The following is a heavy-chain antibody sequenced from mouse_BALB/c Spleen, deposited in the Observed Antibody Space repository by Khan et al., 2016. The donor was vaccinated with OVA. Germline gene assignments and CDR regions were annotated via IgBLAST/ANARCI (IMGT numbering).Heavy chain of an antibody. CDR2: INTHSGVP. D-gene: IGHD2-9*01. CDR3: ARGGAAYYGDDGGTMEY. V-gene: IGHV9-4*02. CDR1: GYTFTTAG. J-gene: IGHJ4*01. Sequence: QVQLQQSGPELKKPGETVRISCKASGYTFTTAGIQWVQKMPGKGLKWIGWINTHSGVPKYAEDFKGRFAFSLEISVNTAYLQITNLKNEDTATEFCARGGAAYYGDDGGTMEYWGQGTSVTVSS.